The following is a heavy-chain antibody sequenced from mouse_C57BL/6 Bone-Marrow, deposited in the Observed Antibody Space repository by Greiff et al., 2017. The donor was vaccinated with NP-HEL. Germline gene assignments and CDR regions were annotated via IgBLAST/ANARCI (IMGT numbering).Heavy chain of an antibody. CDR2: ISDGGSYT. Sequence: EVKLVESGGGLVKPGGSLKLSCAASGFTFSSYAMSWVRQTPEKRLEWVATISDGGSYTYYPDNVKGRFPISRDNAKNNLYLQMSHLKSEDTAMYYCARDDGYDVWYFDVWGTGTTVTVSS. J-gene: IGHJ1*03. CDR1: GFTFSSYA. D-gene: IGHD2-2*01. V-gene: IGHV5-4*01. CDR3: ARDDGYDVWYFDV.